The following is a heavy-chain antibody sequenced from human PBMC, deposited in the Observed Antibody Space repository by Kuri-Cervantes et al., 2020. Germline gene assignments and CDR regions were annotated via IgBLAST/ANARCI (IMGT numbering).Heavy chain of an antibody. V-gene: IGHV3-21*04. Sequence: GESLKISCAASGFTFSSYSMNWVRQAPGKGLEWVSSISSSSSYIYYADSVKGRFTISRDNAKNSLYLQMNSLRAEDTALYYCAKDIGAANDYWGQGTLVTVSS. CDR2: ISSSSSYI. J-gene: IGHJ4*02. D-gene: IGHD2-15*01. CDR1: GFTFSSYS. CDR3: AKDIGAANDY.